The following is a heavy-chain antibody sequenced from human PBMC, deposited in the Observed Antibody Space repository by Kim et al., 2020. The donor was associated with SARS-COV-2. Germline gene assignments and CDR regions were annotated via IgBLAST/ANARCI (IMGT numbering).Heavy chain of an antibody. V-gene: IGHV3-64D*06. CDR3: VKDLNGDCSSTSCYAPHYGMDV. J-gene: IGHJ6*02. CDR1: GFTFSSYA. CDR2: ISSNGGST. Sequence: GGSLRLSCSASGFTFSSYAMHWVRQAPGKGLEYVSAISSNGGSTYYADSVKGRFTISRDNSKNTLYLQMSSLRAEDTAVYYCVKDLNGDCSSTSCYAPHYGMDVWGQGTTVTVSS. D-gene: IGHD2-2*03.